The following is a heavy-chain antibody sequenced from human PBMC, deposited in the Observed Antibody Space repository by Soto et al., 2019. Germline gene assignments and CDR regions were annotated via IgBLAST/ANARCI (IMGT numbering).Heavy chain of an antibody. CDR3: AKGGGSCCFDC. D-gene: IGHD2-15*01. V-gene: IGHV3-23*01. CDR2: ISGSGEST. Sequence: EVQLLESGGTLVQPGGSLRLSCAASGFTFSNYAMSWVRQAPGKGPEWVSSISGSGESTFYGDSVKGRFTVSRDNSKNTLYLQMNSLGVEDTAEYYCAKGGGSCCFDCWGQGTLVTVSS. J-gene: IGHJ4*02. CDR1: GFTFSNYA.